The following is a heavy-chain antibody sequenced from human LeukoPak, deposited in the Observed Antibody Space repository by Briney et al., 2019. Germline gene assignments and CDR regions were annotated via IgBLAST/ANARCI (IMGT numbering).Heavy chain of an antibody. CDR2: INPSGGST. V-gene: IGHV1-46*01. J-gene: IGHJ6*02. D-gene: IGHD6-13*01. Sequence: ASVKVSCKASGYTFTSYYMHWVRQAPGQGLEWMGLINPSGGSTSYAQKFQGRVTMTRDTSTSTVYMELSSLRSEDTAVYYCARGEYSSSWLATNYYYYGMDVWGQGTTVTVSS. CDR1: GYTFTSYY. CDR3: ARGEYSSSWLATNYYYYGMDV.